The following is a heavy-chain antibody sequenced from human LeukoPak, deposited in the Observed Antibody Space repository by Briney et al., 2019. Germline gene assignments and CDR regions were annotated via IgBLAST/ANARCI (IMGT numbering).Heavy chain of an antibody. CDR3: ARDLYEYYYDSSGYTYDY. D-gene: IGHD3-22*01. V-gene: IGHV1-2*02. J-gene: IGHJ4*02. CDR1: GYTFTGYY. Sequence: ASVKVSCKASGYTFTGYYMHWVRQAPGQALEWMGWINPNSGGTNYAQKFQGRVTMTRDTSISTAYMELSRLRSDDTAVYYCARDLYEYYYDSSGYTYDYWGQGTLVTVSS. CDR2: INPNSGGT.